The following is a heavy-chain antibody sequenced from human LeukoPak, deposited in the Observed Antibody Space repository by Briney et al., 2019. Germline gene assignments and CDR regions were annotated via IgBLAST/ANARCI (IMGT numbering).Heavy chain of an antibody. CDR2: ISYDGSNK. CDR3: ARVQPLSYAEDY. Sequence: PGGSLRLSCAASGFTFSSYAMHWVRQAPGKGLEWVAVISYDGSNKYYADSVKGRFTISRDNSKNTLYLQMNSLRAEDTAVYYCARVQPLSYAEDYWGQETLVTVSS. D-gene: IGHD2-2*01. J-gene: IGHJ4*02. V-gene: IGHV3-30*04. CDR1: GFTFSSYA.